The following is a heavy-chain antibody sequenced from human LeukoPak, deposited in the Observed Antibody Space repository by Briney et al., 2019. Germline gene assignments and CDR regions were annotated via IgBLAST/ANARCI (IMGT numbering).Heavy chain of an antibody. CDR3: ARGYGDFRVEGRYFHS. V-gene: IGHV4-59*01. J-gene: IGHJ4*02. CDR2: VHYSGTA. CDR1: DGSITNFD. Sequence: SETLSLTCTVSDGSITNFDWSRVRQPPGKGLEFIRHVHYSGTANYNPSLRSRVTISIDTSKKHFFLKLKSVSAADTAVYYCARGYGDFRVEGRYFHSWGQGTLVTVSS. D-gene: IGHD4-17*01.